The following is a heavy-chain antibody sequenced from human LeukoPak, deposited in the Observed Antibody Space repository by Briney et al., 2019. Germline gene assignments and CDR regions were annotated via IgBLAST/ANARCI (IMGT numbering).Heavy chain of an antibody. V-gene: IGHV4-31*03. CDR3: ASSPSSGYSAY. Sequence: SETLSLTCTVSGGSISSGGYYWSWIRQHPGKGPEWIGYIYYSGSTYYNPSLKSRVTTSLDTSKNQFSLKLSSVTAADTAVFYCASSPSSGYSAYWGQGALVTVSS. CDR2: IYYSGST. CDR1: GGSISSGGYY. J-gene: IGHJ4*02.